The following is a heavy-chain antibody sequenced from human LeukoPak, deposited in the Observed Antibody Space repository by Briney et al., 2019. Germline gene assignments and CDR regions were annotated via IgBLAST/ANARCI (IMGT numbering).Heavy chain of an antibody. V-gene: IGHV3-23*01. J-gene: IGHJ5*02. CDR2: ISGNSDRT. Sequence: SGGSLRLSCEDSGFSFSVYAMSWVRQAPGKGLEWVSSISGNSDRTYYANSVKGRFTISRENFRNTVHLKMSSLGAEDTALYYCAKGGHDLDFWRFDHCGQGNLVIVSS. CDR1: GFSFSVYA. D-gene: IGHD3-3*01. CDR3: AKGGHDLDFWRFDH.